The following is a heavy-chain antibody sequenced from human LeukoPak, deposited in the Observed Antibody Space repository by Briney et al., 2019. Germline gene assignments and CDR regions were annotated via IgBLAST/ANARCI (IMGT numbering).Heavy chain of an antibody. J-gene: IGHJ6*03. D-gene: IGHD1-14*01. Sequence: PSETLSLTCTVSGGSISSYYWSWIRQPPGKGLEWIGYIYYSGSTNYNPSLKSRVTISVDTSKNQFSLKLSSVTAADTAVYYCARGPEPRTNNYYMDVWGKGTTVTISS. V-gene: IGHV4-59*01. CDR3: ARGPEPRTNNYYMDV. CDR1: GGSISSYY. CDR2: IYYSGST.